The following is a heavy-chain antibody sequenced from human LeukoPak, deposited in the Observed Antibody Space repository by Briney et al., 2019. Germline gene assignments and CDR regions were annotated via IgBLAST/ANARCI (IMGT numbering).Heavy chain of an antibody. J-gene: IGHJ4*02. CDR1: GFTFSSYA. CDR2: TSGSGGST. V-gene: IGHV3-23*01. CDR3: AKSWRVAAAGTGGFGYYFDY. Sequence: GGSLRLSCAASGFTFSSYAMSWVRQAPGKGLEWVSATSGSGGSTYYADSVEGRFTISRDNSKNTLYLQTNSLRAEDTAVYYCAKSWRVAAAGTGGFGYYFDYWGQGTLVTVSS. D-gene: IGHD6-13*01.